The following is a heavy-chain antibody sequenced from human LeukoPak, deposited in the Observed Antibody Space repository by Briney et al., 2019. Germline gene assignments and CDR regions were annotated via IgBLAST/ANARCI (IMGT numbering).Heavy chain of an antibody. CDR1: GGSISSSSYY. CDR2: IYYSGST. D-gene: IGHD3-3*01. Sequence: SETLSLTCTVSGGSISSSSYYWGWIHQPPGKGLEWIGSIYYSGSTYYNPSLKSRVTISVDTSKNQFSLKLSSVTAADTAVYYCARPGTFGRPFHYWGQGTLVTVSS. V-gene: IGHV4-39*01. J-gene: IGHJ4*02. CDR3: ARPGTFGRPFHY.